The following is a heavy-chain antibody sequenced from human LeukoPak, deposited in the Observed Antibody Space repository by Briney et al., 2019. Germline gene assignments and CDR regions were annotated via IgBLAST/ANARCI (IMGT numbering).Heavy chain of an antibody. CDR3: ARGRVQLLSFDY. V-gene: IGHV3-48*03. J-gene: IGHJ4*02. CDR1: GFTFSGYE. CDR2: ISSSGSTI. Sequence: GGSLRLSCAASGFTFSGYEMNWVRQAPGKGLEWVSYISSSGSTIYYADSVKGRSTISRDNAKNSLYLQMNSLRAEDTAVYYCARGRVQLLSFDYWGQGTLVTVSS. D-gene: IGHD2-2*01.